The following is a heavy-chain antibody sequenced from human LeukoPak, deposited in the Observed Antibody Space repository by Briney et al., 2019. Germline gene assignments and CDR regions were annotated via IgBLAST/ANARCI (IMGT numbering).Heavy chain of an antibody. D-gene: IGHD3-16*02. CDR3: ARVLHLGELSLYYFDY. CDR2: IYYSGST. J-gene: IGHJ4*02. V-gene: IGHV4-59*12. Sequence: SETLSLTCTVSGGSISSYYWSWIRQPPGKGLEWIGYIYYSGSTNYNPSLKSRVTISVDTSKNQFSLKLSSVTAADTAVYYCARVLHLGELSLYYFDYWGQGTLVTVSS. CDR1: GGSISSYY.